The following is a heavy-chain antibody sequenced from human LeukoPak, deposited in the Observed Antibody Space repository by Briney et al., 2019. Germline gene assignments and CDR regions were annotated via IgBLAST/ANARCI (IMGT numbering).Heavy chain of an antibody. V-gene: IGHV3-15*01. D-gene: IGHD3-22*01. J-gene: IGHJ5*02. CDR1: GFTFGNAW. Sequence: GGSLRLSXAASGFTFGNAWMSWVRQPPGKGLEWVGRIKSKTDGGTTDYAAPVKGRFTISRDDSKNTLYLQMNSLKTEDTAVYYCTTDLIGYYDSSGYYAFDPWGQGTLVTVSS. CDR2: IKSKTDGGTT. CDR3: TTDLIGYYDSSGYYAFDP.